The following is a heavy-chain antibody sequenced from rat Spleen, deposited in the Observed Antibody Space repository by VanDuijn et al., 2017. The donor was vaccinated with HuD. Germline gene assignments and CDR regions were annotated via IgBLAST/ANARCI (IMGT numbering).Heavy chain of an antibody. D-gene: IGHD1-5*01. J-gene: IGHJ2*01. CDR2: INTGGGNP. Sequence: EVQLMESGGDSVQPGGSLKLSCAASGFTFSNYGMAWVRQTPTKGLEWVASINTGGGNPYYRDSVKGRFTISRDNAKNIQYLRMDSLRSEYSATYYCARRGYRYNYFDYWGQGVMVTVSS. V-gene: IGHV5S14*01. CDR1: GFTFSNYG. CDR3: ARRGYRYNYFDY.